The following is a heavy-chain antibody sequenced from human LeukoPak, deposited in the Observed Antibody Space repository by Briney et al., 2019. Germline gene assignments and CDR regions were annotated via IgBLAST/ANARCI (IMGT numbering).Heavy chain of an antibody. CDR1: GYAISSGNY. CDR2: IYHSGST. CDR3: ARGKSDRFPPYMDY. D-gene: IGHD2-21*01. V-gene: IGHV4-38-2*02. Sequence: PSETLSLTCTVSGYAISSGNYWGWIRQSPGKGLEWIGTIYHSGSTYYNPSLKSRVTISVDTSKNQISLRLSSVTAADTAIYYCARGKSDRFPPYMDYWGQGILVIVSS. J-gene: IGHJ4*02.